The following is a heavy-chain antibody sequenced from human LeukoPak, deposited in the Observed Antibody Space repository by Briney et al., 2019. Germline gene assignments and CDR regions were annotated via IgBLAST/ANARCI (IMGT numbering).Heavy chain of an antibody. J-gene: IGHJ4*02. Sequence: GGSLRLSCAASGFAVSSYYVTWVRQAPGKGLEWVSSISSSSSYIYYADSVKGRFTISRDNAKNSLYLQMNSLRAEDTAVYYCARDLGYYYDSSGPWGQGTLVTVSS. D-gene: IGHD3-22*01. CDR3: ARDLGYYYDSSGP. V-gene: IGHV3-21*01. CDR2: ISSSSSYI. CDR1: GFAVSSYY.